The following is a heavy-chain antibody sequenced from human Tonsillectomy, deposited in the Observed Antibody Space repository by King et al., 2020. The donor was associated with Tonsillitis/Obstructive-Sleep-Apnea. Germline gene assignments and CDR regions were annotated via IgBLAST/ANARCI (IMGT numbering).Heavy chain of an antibody. J-gene: IGHJ5*02. V-gene: IGHV4-39*01. D-gene: IGHD2-2*01. CDR1: GASINSTNSY. CDR3: ARHSMPGVGSWFDP. CDR2: IYYNGKT. Sequence: QLQESGPGLVRPSETLSLTCAVSGASINSTNSYWGWLRQPPGKGLEWIATIYYNGKTYYNPSFQSRVTLSVDTSKNLFSLRLNSSTSTDTATYYCARHSMPGVGSWFDPWGQGTLVTVSS.